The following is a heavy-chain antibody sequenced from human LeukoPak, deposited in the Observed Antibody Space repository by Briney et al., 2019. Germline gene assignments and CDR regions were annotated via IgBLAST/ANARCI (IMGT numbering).Heavy chain of an antibody. J-gene: IGHJ6*02. CDR3: ARDGGNNSWYGMDV. Sequence: GGSLRLSCAASGFTVSSSYMSWVRQAPGKGLEWVSIIYRVGSTFYADSVEGRSTISRDNSKNTLYLQMNSLRVEDTAIYYCARDGGNNSWYGMDVWGQGTTVTVSS. CDR1: GFTVSSSY. D-gene: IGHD4-23*01. CDR2: IYRVGST. V-gene: IGHV3-66*01.